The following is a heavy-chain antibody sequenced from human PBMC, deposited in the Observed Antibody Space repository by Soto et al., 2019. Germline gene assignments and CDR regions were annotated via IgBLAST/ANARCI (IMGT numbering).Heavy chain of an antibody. CDR1: VGSISSSSYY. D-gene: IGHD1-26*01. CDR3: ARPQDSGSYYSGGIFDY. J-gene: IGHJ4*02. V-gene: IGHV4-39*01. Sequence: SETLCVSCTFSVGSISSSSYYWGWIRQPPGKGLEWIGSIYYSGSTYYNPSLKSRVTISVDTSKNQFSLKLSSVTAADTAVYYCARPQDSGSYYSGGIFDYWGQGTLVTVSS. CDR2: IYYSGST.